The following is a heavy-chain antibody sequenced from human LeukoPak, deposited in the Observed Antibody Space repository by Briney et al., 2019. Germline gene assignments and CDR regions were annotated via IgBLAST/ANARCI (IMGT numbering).Heavy chain of an antibody. V-gene: IGHV4-34*01. CDR3: ARARYQLLYAMDV. Sequence: SETLSLTCAVYGGSFSGYYWSWIRQPPEKGLDWIGEITRTGRINYNPALKGRVTISLDTSKNQFSLKLNSVTAAATAVYYCARARYQLLYAMDVWGQGTTVTVSS. J-gene: IGHJ6*02. D-gene: IGHD2-2*01. CDR1: GGSFSGYY. CDR2: ITRTGRI.